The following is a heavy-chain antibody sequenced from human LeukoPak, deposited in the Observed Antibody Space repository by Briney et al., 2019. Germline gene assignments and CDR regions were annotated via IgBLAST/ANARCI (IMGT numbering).Heavy chain of an antibody. CDR2: IIPIFGTA. D-gene: IGHD1-26*01. CDR3: ARDGGSGSYYHWLDP. CDR1: GGTFSSYA. J-gene: IGHJ5*02. V-gene: IGHV1-69*15. Sequence: ASVKVSCKASGGTFSSYAISWVRQAPGQGLEWMGRIIPIFGTANYAQKFQGRVTITADESTSTAYMELSSLRSEDTAVYYCARDGGSGSYYHWLDPWGQGTLVTVSS.